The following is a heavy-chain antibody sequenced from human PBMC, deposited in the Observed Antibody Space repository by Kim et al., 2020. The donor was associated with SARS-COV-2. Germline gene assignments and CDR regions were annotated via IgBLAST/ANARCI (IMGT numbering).Heavy chain of an antibody. CDR1: GGSISSSSYY. V-gene: IGHV4-39*01. D-gene: IGHD5-18*01. Sequence: SETLSLTCTVSGGSISSSSYYWGWIRQPPGNGLEWIGSIYYSGSTYYNPSLKSRVTISVDTYKNQFSLKLSSVTAADTAVYYCARLQGWIQLWYFDYWGQGTLVTVSS. CDR3: ARLQGWIQLWYFDY. CDR2: IYYSGST. J-gene: IGHJ4*02.